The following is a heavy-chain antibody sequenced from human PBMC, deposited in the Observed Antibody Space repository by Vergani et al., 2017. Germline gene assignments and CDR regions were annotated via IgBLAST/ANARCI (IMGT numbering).Heavy chain of an antibody. Sequence: QLQLQESGPGLVKPSETLSLTCTVSGGSISSSSYYWSWIRQPPGKGLEWIGYIYYSGSTNYNPSLKSRVTISVDTSKNQFSLKLSSVTAADTAVYYCARTYSGSYSGYYYGMDVWGQGP. CDR3: ARTYSGSYSGYYYGMDV. V-gene: IGHV4-61*01. D-gene: IGHD1-26*01. CDR1: GGSISSSSYY. CDR2: IYYSGST. J-gene: IGHJ6*02.